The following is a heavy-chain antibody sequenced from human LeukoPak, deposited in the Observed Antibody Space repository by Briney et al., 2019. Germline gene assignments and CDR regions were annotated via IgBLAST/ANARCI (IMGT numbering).Heavy chain of an antibody. V-gene: IGHV3-48*02. CDR1: GFTFSSYS. CDR2: VSSSSSTI. CDR3: ARSFCGGDCYPTPH. Sequence: GGSLRLSCEASGFTFSSYSMNWVRQAPGKGLEWVSYVSSSSSTIYYADSVKGRFTISRDNAKNSLYLQMNSLRDEDTAVYYCARSFCGGDCYPTPHWGQGTLVTVSS. D-gene: IGHD2-21*02. J-gene: IGHJ4*02.